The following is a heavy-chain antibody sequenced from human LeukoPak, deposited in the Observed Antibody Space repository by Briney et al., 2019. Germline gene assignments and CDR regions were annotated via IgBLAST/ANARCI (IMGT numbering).Heavy chain of an antibody. CDR1: GFTFSSYA. CDR2: ISGSGGST. Sequence: PGGSLRLSCAASGFTFSSYAMSWVRQAPGKGLEWVSAISGSGGSTYYADSVKGRFTISRDNSKNTLYLQMNSLRAEDTAVYYCARDRSSSWYSLSYYYYGMDVWGQGTTVTVSS. J-gene: IGHJ6*02. D-gene: IGHD6-13*01. CDR3: ARDRSSSWYSLSYYYYGMDV. V-gene: IGHV3-23*01.